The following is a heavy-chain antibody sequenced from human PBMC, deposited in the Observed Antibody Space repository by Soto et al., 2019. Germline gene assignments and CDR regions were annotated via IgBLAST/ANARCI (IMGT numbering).Heavy chain of an antibody. CDR2: IIPIFGTA. J-gene: IGHJ6*02. CDR3: AVLEMATTGGVYGMDV. V-gene: IGHV1-69*12. D-gene: IGHD3-16*01. Sequence: QVQLVQSGAEVKKPGSSVKVSCKASGGTFSSYAISWVRQAPGQGLEWMGGIIPIFGTANYAQKFQGRVTITADESTSTANMELGSLRSEDTAVYYCAVLEMATTGGVYGMDVWGQGTTVTVSS. CDR1: GGTFSSYA.